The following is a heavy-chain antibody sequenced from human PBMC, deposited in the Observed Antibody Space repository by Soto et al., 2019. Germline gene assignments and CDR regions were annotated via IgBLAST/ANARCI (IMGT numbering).Heavy chain of an antibody. J-gene: IGHJ5*02. CDR1: GYTFSSYA. CDR2: IHAGNGET. D-gene: IGHD2-2*01. CDR3: ARVPRYTSDIVEVPSVMFYDWFVP. V-gene: IGHV1-3*01. Sequence: QVQLVQSGAEVKKPGASVKVSCKASGYTFSSYAVQWVRQAPGQSLEWIGWIHAGNGETKYSQKFHGRVTLPRDTSANTAYMDLSSLRSEDTAVYYCARVPRYTSDIVEVPSVMFYDWFVPWGQGTLVTVSS.